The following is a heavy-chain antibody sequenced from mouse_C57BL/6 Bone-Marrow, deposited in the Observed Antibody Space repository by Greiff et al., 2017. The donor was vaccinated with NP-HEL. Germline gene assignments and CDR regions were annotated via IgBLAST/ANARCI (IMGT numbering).Heavy chain of an antibody. CDR1: GYTFTSYW. D-gene: IGHD1-1*01. V-gene: IGHV1-55*01. J-gene: IGHJ1*03. Sequence: QVQLQQPGAELVKPGASVKMSCKASGYTFTSYWITWVKQRPGQGLEWIGDIYPGSGSTNYNEKFKSKATLTADTSSSTAYMQLSSLTSEDSAVYYCARRASYYYGSSYDWYFDVWGTGTTVTVSS. CDR3: ARRASYYYGSSYDWYFDV. CDR2: IYPGSGST.